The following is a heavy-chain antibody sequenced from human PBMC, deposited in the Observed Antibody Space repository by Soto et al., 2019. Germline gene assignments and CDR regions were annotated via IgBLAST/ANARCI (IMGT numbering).Heavy chain of an antibody. CDR2: ISGSGGST. Sequence: GGSLRLSCAASGFTFSSYAMSWVRQAPGKGLEWVSAISGSGGSTYYADSVKGRFTISRDNSKNTLYLQMNSLRAEDTAVYYCARELILEWPTPRYGMDVWVQGTTVTVSS. D-gene: IGHD3-3*01. J-gene: IGHJ6*02. V-gene: IGHV3-23*01. CDR1: GFTFSSYA. CDR3: ARELILEWPTPRYGMDV.